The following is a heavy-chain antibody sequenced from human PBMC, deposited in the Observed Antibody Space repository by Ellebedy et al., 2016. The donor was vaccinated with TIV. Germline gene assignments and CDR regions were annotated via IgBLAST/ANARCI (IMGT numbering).Heavy chain of an antibody. D-gene: IGHD4-17*01. CDR1: GGSISSYY. Sequence: SETLSLXCTVSGGSISSYYWSWIRQPPGKGLEWIGYIYYSGSTNYNPSLKSRVTISVDTSKNQFSLKLSSVTAADTAVYYCARSSRPYGDYLPDWGQGTLVTVSS. J-gene: IGHJ4*02. CDR2: IYYSGST. V-gene: IGHV4-59*01. CDR3: ARSSRPYGDYLPD.